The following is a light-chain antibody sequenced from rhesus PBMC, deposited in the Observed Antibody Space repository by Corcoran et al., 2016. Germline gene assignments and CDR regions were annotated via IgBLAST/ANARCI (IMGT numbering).Light chain of an antibody. J-gene: IGLJ6*01. CDR3: SSYAGSNTDV. Sequence: AALTQPRSVSGSPGQSVTISCTGTSSDIGGYNYVSWYQQHPGTAPKLMIYEVSKRPSGVSDRFSGPKSGNTASLTISGLQAEDEADYYCSSYAGSNTDVFGSGTKWTVL. CDR1: SSDIGGYNY. CDR2: EVS. V-gene: IGLV2-32*02.